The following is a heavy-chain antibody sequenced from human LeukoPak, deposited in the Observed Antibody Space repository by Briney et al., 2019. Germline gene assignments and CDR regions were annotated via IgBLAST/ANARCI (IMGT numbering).Heavy chain of an antibody. V-gene: IGHV1-69*04. CDR1: GGTFSSYA. Sequence: SVTVSCKASGGTFSSYAISWVRQAPGQGLEWMGRIIPILGIANYAQKFQGRVTITADKSTSTAYVELSSLRSEDTAVYYCARAVYYGSGSYYTWGQGTLVTVSS. CDR2: IIPILGIA. D-gene: IGHD3-10*01. J-gene: IGHJ4*02. CDR3: ARAVYYGSGSYYT.